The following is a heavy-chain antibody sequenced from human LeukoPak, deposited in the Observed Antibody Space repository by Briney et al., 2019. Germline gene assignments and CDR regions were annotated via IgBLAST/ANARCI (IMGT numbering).Heavy chain of an antibody. D-gene: IGHD3-10*01. CDR1: GFTFSSYW. V-gene: IGHV3-7*01. CDR2: IKVDGSEK. J-gene: IGHJ6*02. Sequence: GGSLRLSCAASGFTFSSYWMSWVRQAPGKELEWVANIKVDGSEKYYVDSVKGRFTISRDNAKNTLYLQMNSLRVEDTAVYYCGRGGVPGAMDVWGQGTTVTVSS. CDR3: GRGGVPGAMDV.